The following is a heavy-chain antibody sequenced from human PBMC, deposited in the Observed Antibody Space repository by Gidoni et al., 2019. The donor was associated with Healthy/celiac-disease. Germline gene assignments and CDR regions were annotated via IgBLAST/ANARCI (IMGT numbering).Heavy chain of an antibody. V-gene: IGHV3-23*01. CDR2: ISGSGGST. CDR3: AKGMIVVVIDEHYFDY. J-gene: IGHJ4*02. Sequence: EVQLLESGGGLVQPGGSLRLSCAASGFTFSSYAMSWVRQAPGKGLEWVSAISGSGGSTYYADSVKGRFTISRDNSKNTLYLQMNSLRAEDTAVYYCAKGMIVVVIDEHYFDYWGQGTLVTVSS. CDR1: GFTFSSYA. D-gene: IGHD3-22*01.